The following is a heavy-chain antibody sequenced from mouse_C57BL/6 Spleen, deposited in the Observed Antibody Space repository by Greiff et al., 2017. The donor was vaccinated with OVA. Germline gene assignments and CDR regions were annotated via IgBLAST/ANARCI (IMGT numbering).Heavy chain of an antibody. Sequence: VQLQQSGAELARPGASVKLSCKASGYTFTSYGISWVKQRTGQGLEWIGEIYPRSGNTYYNEKFKGKATLTADKSSSTAYMELRSLTSEDSAVYFCARRDSHYYAMDYWGQGTSVTVSS. CDR1: GYTFTSYG. D-gene: IGHD2-12*01. J-gene: IGHJ4*01. CDR2: IYPRSGNT. V-gene: IGHV1-81*01. CDR3: ARRDSHYYAMDY.